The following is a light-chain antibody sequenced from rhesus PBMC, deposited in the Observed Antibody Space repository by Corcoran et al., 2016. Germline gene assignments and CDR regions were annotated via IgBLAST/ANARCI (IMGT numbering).Light chain of an antibody. CDR2: KAS. CDR3: QHGYVTPFT. Sequence: DIQMTQSPSSLSASVGDRVTITCRASENVNNDLNWYQQKPGKAPKLLIYKASNLQRGVPSRFSGTGAGTDYTFTISSLQPDDVATYYCQHGYVTPFTFGPGTKLDIK. CDR1: ENVNND. V-gene: IGKV1-74*01. J-gene: IGKJ3*01.